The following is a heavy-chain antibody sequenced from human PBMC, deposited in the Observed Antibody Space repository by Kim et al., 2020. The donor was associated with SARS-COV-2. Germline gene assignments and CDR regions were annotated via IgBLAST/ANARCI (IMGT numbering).Heavy chain of an antibody. CDR2: IDWDDDK. Sequence: SGPTLVKPTQTLTLTCTFSGFSLSTCGMCVSWIRQPPGKALEWLARIDWDDDKYYSTSLKTRLTISKDTSKNQVVLTMTNMDPVDTATYYCARTPYGMSSSPNFDYWGQGTLVTVSS. D-gene: IGHD6-6*01. J-gene: IGHJ4*02. V-gene: IGHV2-70*11. CDR3: ARTPYGMSSSPNFDY. CDR1: GFSLSTCGMC.